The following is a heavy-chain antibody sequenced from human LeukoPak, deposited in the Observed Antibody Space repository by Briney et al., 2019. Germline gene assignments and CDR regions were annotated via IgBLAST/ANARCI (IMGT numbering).Heavy chain of an antibody. CDR3: ARGVEPLAANTLAY. CDR1: GFTVITND. J-gene: IGHJ4*02. Sequence: GGSLRLSCAASGFTVITNDVTWVRQAPGKGLEWVSVLYRDGNTKYSDSVQGGFTISRDNSKNTLYLEMNSLSPDDTAVYYCARGVEPLAANTLAYWGQGTLVTVSS. D-gene: IGHD1-14*01. CDR2: LYRDGNT. V-gene: IGHV3-53*01.